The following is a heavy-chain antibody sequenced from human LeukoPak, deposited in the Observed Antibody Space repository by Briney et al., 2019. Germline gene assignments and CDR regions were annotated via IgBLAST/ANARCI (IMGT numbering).Heavy chain of an antibody. CDR2: ITGSGSTI. CDR1: GCTFSSYE. Sequence: GGSLRLSCVASGCTFSSYEMKWVRQAAGKGLEGVSYITGSGSTIYYADSVKGRFTISRHNAKNSLYLQMTSLRAEDTAVYYCAREGRLTGDAFDIWGQGTIVTVSS. D-gene: IGHD7-27*01. J-gene: IGHJ3*02. V-gene: IGHV3-48*03. CDR3: AREGRLTGDAFDI.